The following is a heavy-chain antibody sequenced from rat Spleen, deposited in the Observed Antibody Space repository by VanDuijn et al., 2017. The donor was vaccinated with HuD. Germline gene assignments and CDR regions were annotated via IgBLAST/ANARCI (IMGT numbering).Heavy chain of an antibody. CDR2: ISSGGGGT. Sequence: EVQLVESGGGLVQPGRSLKLSCAASGFTFSDYNMAWVRQAPKKGLEWVASISSGGGGTYYADSVEGRFTISRDNAKSTIYLQMDSLRSEDTATYYCVRHGYTRYYFDYWGQGVMVKVSS. D-gene: IGHD1-9*01. CDR3: VRHGYTRYYFDY. CDR1: GFTFSDYN. V-gene: IGHV5-22*01. J-gene: IGHJ2*01.